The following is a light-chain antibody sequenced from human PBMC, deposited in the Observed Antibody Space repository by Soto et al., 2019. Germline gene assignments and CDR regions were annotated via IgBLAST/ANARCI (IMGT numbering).Light chain of an antibody. CDR1: QSVSSN. CDR2: GAS. V-gene: IGKV3-15*01. Sequence: EIVMTQSPATLSVSPGERATVSCRASQSVSSNLAWYQQKPGQAPRLLIYGASTRATGIPARFSGSGSGTEFTLTISSLQSEDFAVYYCQQYNNWPPPMYTFGQGTKLEIK. J-gene: IGKJ2*01. CDR3: QQYNNWPPPMYT.